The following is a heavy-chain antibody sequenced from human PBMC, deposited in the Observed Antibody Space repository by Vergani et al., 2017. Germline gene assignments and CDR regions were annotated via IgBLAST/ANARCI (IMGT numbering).Heavy chain of an antibody. J-gene: IGHJ4*02. CDR3: ASDPTHRTITYYFNY. D-gene: IGHD3-16*01. CDR1: GFTFSSYG. Sequence: QVQLVESGGGVVQPGRSLRLSCAASGFTFSSYGMHWVRQAPGKGLEWVAVIWYDGSNKYYADSVKGRLTISRDNSKNTLYLQMNSRRAEDTAVYYGASDPTHRTITYYFNYWGQGTLVTVCS. CDR2: IWYDGSNK. V-gene: IGHV3-33*01.